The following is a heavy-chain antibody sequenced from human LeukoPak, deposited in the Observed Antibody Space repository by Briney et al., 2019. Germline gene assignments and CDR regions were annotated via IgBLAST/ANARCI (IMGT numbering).Heavy chain of an antibody. CDR1: GFTFSSYS. D-gene: IGHD3-22*01. J-gene: IGHJ3*02. V-gene: IGHV3-48*01. Sequence: GGSLRLSCAASGFTFSSYSMNWVRQAPGKGLEWVSYISSSSSTIYYADSVKGRFTISRDNAKNSLHLQMNSLRAEDTAVYYCARDPGERYYDSSAGSFDIWGQGTMVTVSS. CDR2: ISSSSSTI. CDR3: ARDPGERYYDSSAGSFDI.